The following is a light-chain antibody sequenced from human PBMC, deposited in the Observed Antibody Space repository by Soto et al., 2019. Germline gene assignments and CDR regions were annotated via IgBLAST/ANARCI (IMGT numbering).Light chain of an antibody. CDR3: QSYDSSLSGSV. J-gene: IGLJ3*02. Sequence: QSVLTQPPSVSGAPWQRVTISCTGSSSNIGAGYDVHWYQQLPGTAPKLLIYGNNKRPSGVPDRFSGSKSGTSASLAITGLQAEDGAEYYCQSYDSSLSGSVFGGGTKVTVL. CDR1: SSNIGAGYD. CDR2: GNN. V-gene: IGLV1-40*01.